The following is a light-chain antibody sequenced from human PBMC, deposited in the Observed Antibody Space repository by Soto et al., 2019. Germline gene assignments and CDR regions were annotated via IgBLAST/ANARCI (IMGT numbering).Light chain of an antibody. J-gene: IGKJ1*01. V-gene: IGKV1-5*01. Sequence: GDRVTLTCRASQTISTWMAWYQQKPGKAPKLLVYDASTLQSGVPSRFSGSASGTEFTLTISSLQPDDIATYYCQQCHRYLTFGQGTKVDIK. CDR2: DAS. CDR1: QTISTW. CDR3: QQCHRYLT.